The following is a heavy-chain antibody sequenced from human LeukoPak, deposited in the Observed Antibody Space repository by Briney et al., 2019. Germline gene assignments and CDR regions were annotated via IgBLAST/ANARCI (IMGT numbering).Heavy chain of an antibody. V-gene: IGHV3-7*01. D-gene: IGHD6-6*01. CDR3: ARLRSSSSGVRWFDP. J-gene: IGHJ5*02. CDR2: IKQDGSGK. Sequence: GGSLRLSCAASGFTFSSYWMSWVRQAPGKGLEWVANIKQDGSGKYYVDSVKGRFTISRDNAKNSLYLQMNSLRAEDTAVYYCARLRSSSSGVRWFDPWGQGTLVTVSS. CDR1: GFTFSSYW.